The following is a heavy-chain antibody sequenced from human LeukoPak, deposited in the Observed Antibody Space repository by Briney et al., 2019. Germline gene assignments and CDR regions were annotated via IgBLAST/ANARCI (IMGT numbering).Heavy chain of an antibody. V-gene: IGHV3-7*01. CDR1: GFTFSTHW. D-gene: IGHD2/OR15-2a*01. CDR3: AREANMGGYFDL. CDR2: IKQDGSDK. J-gene: IGHJ2*01. Sequence: PGGSLRLSCESSGFTFSTHWMSWVRQAPGKGLKWVANIKQDGSDKYYVDSVKGRFTVSRDNAKKSVYLQLNSPRAEDTAAYYCAREANMGGYFDLWGRGTLVTVSS.